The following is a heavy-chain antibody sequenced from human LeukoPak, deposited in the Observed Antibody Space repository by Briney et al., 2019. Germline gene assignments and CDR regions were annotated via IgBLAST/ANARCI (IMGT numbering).Heavy chain of an antibody. CDR2: IYHSGST. J-gene: IGHJ6*03. CDR1: GYSISSGYY. Sequence: SETLSLTCTVSGYSISSGYYWGWIRQPPGKGREWMGSIYHSGSTYYNPSLKSRFTISVDTSKNQFSLKLSSVTAADTAVYYCASGSYYVWYYYYYMDVWGKGTTVTVSS. CDR3: ASGSYYVWYYYYYMDV. V-gene: IGHV4-38-2*02. D-gene: IGHD1-26*01.